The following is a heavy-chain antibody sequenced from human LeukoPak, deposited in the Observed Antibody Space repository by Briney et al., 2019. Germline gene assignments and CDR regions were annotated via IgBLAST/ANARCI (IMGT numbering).Heavy chain of an antibody. D-gene: IGHD6-13*01. CDR1: GFTFSSYE. CDR3: AKARGMADY. CDR2: ISSSGSTI. V-gene: IGHV3-48*03. J-gene: IGHJ4*02. Sequence: PGGSLRLSCAASGFTFSSYEMNWVRQAPGKGLEWVSYISSSGSTIYYADSVKGRFTISRDNSKNTLYLQMNSLRAEDTAVYYCAKARGMADYWGQGTLVTVSS.